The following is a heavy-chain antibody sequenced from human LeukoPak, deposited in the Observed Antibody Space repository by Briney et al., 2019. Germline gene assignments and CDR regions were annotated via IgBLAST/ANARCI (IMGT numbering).Heavy chain of an antibody. Sequence: GESLKISCKGSGYRFDNSWVGWVRQMPGKGLEGMGLVYPGDPDIRYSPSFQGQVIISADKSINTAYLQWSSLKASDTAMYYCARHSEEAYSSAFDYWGQGTLVTVSS. CDR2: VYPGDPDI. J-gene: IGHJ4*02. CDR1: GYRFDNSW. CDR3: ARHSEEAYSSAFDY. D-gene: IGHD4-11*01. V-gene: IGHV5-51*01.